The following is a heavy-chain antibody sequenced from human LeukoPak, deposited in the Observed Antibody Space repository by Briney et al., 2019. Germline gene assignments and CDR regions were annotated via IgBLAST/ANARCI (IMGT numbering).Heavy chain of an antibody. CDR1: GFTFSSYA. Sequence: PGGSLRLSCAASGFTFSSYAMNWVRQAPGRGLEYVSAIGTNGISTYYADSVEGRFTISRDNSKNTVHLQMSSLRAEDTAVYYCVKGAQVVYSPSFDFWGQGTLVTVSS. CDR3: VKGAQVVYSPSFDF. J-gene: IGHJ4*02. CDR2: IGTNGIST. V-gene: IGHV3-64D*06. D-gene: IGHD2-2*01.